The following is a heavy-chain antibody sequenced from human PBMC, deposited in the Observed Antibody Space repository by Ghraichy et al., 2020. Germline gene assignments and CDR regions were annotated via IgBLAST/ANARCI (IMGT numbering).Heavy chain of an antibody. CDR1: GFTFSSYS. V-gene: IGHV3-21*01. J-gene: IGHJ6*02. CDR3: ARVLEYSSSSGVYYYYYGMDV. Sequence: GGSLRLSCAASGFTFSSYSMNWVRQAPGKGLEWVSSISSSSSYIYYADSVKGRFTISRDNAKNSLYLQMNSLRAEDTAVYYCARVLEYSSSSGVYYYYYGMDVWGQGTTVTVSS. CDR2: ISSSSSYI. D-gene: IGHD6-6*01.